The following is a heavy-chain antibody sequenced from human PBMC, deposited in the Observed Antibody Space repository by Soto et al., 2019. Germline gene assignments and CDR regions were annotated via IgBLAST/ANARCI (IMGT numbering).Heavy chain of an antibody. Sequence: PSETLSLTCTVSGGSISISSYYLGWIRQPPGKGLEWIGSIYYSGSTYYNPSLKSRVTIYVDTSKNQFSLKLSSVTAADTAVYYCASRGLRFLEWLFNYGMDVWGQGIPVTVSS. CDR1: GGSISISSYY. CDR2: IYYSGST. J-gene: IGHJ6*02. D-gene: IGHD3-3*01. CDR3: ASRGLRFLEWLFNYGMDV. V-gene: IGHV4-39*01.